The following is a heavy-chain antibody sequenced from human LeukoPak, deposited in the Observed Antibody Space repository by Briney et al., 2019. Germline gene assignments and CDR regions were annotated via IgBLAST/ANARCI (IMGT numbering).Heavy chain of an antibody. Sequence: PGGSLRLSCAASGFTFSSYGMHWVRQAPCKGLEWVAVISYDGSNKYYADSVKGRFTISRDNSKNTLYLQMNSLRAEDTAVYYCAKEVVAGTGYFDYWGQGTLVTVSS. CDR2: ISYDGSNK. CDR3: AKEVVAGTGYFDY. D-gene: IGHD6-19*01. CDR1: GFTFSSYG. J-gene: IGHJ4*02. V-gene: IGHV3-30*18.